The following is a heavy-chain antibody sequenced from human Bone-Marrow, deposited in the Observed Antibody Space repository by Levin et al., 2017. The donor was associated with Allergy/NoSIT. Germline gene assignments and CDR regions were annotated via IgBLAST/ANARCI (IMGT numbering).Heavy chain of an antibody. D-gene: IGHD3-22*01. CDR1: GYTFTDYY. J-gene: IGHJ4*02. CDR2: MNVASGGA. V-gene: IGHV1-2*02. CDR3: VRGSSFNYDRTTYSVGIDFDY. Sequence: ASVKVSCRASGYTFTDYYVHWVRQAPGQGLEWVGWMNVASGGATFAQKFQDRVTMTSDISATTAYVELSSLRSDDTAVYFCVRGSSFNYDRTTYSVGIDFDYWGQGTLVTVSS.